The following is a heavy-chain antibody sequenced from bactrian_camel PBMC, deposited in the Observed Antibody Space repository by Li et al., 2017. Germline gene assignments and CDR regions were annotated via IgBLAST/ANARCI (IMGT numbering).Heavy chain of an antibody. V-gene: IGHV3S31*01. Sequence: VQLVESGGGLVQPGGSLRLSCAASGFTFSTYAMNWVRQAAGKGLEWVSAINSGGGTTYYADSVKGRFTISRENAKNTLYLQMNSLKPEDTAMYYCAACSLVVDGGRQGEYDYPYWGLGTQVTVS. CDR2: INSGGGTT. CDR1: GFTFSTYA. J-gene: IGHJ4*01. D-gene: IGHD7*01. CDR3: AACSLVVDGGRQGEYDYPY.